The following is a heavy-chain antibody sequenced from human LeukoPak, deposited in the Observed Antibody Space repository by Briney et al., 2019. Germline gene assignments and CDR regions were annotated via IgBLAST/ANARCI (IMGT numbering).Heavy chain of an antibody. CDR2: ISAYNGNT. V-gene: IGHV1-18*01. J-gene: IGHJ4*02. CDR3: ARDYHDYGDGDFDY. D-gene: IGHD4-17*01. CDR1: GYTFTSYG. Sequence: ASVKVSCKASGYTFTSYGISWVRQAPGQGLEWMGWISAYNGNTNYAQKLQGRVTMTTDTSTSTAYMELRSLRSDDTAVYYCARDYHDYGDGDFDYWGQGTLVTVSS.